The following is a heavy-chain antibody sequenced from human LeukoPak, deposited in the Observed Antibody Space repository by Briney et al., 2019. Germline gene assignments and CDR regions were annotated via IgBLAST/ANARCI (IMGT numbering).Heavy chain of an antibody. CDR2: MNPNSGNT. Sequence: GAAVKVSCKASGYSFTSYDINWVRQPTGQGLEWMGWMNPNSGNTGYAQKFQGRVTITRNTSISTAYMELSSLRSEDTAVYYCASSRTNYCGGDCPYDAFDIWGRGTMVTVSS. CDR1: GYSFTSYD. V-gene: IGHV1-8*03. D-gene: IGHD2-21*01. CDR3: ASSRTNYCGGDCPYDAFDI. J-gene: IGHJ3*02.